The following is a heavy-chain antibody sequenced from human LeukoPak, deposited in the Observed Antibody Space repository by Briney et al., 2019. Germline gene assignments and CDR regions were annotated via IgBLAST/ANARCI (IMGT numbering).Heavy chain of an antibody. J-gene: IGHJ4*02. D-gene: IGHD3-22*01. Sequence: SVKVSCKASGGTFSSYAISWVRQAPGQGLEWMGGIIPIFGTANYAQKFQGRVTITAGESTSTAYMELSSLRSEDTAVYYCARDHSSGYLGYYFDYWGQGTLVTVSS. CDR2: IIPIFGTA. CDR3: ARDHSSGYLGYYFDY. CDR1: GGTFSSYA. V-gene: IGHV1-69*13.